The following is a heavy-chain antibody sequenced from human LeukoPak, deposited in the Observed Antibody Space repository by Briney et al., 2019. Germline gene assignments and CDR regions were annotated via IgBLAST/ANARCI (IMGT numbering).Heavy chain of an antibody. V-gene: IGHV1-2*02. CDR2: INPNSGGT. Sequence: ASVKVSCKASGYTFTGYYMHWVRQAPGQGLEWMGWINPNSGGTNYAQKFQGRVTMTRDTSISTAYMELSRLRSDDTALYYCARQGRMEYYDFWSGSPKSPNWFDPWGQGTLVTVSS. D-gene: IGHD3-3*01. J-gene: IGHJ5*02. CDR3: ARQGRMEYYDFWSGSPKSPNWFDP. CDR1: GYTFTGYY.